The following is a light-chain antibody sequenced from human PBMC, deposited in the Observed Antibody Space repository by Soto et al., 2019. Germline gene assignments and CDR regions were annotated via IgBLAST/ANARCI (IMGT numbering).Light chain of an antibody. CDR1: QGISSA. CDR2: HAS. Sequence: AIQLTQSPSSLSASVGDRVTITCRASQGISSALAWYQQKPGKAPKLLISHASSLESGVPSRFSGSGSGTEFTLTISSLQSEDFAVYYCHQRTNWPITFGQGTRLEI. CDR3: HQRTNWPIT. V-gene: IGKV1-13*02. J-gene: IGKJ5*01.